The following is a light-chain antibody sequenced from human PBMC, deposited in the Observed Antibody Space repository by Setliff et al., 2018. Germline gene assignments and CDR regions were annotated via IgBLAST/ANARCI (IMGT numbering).Light chain of an antibody. V-gene: IGLV2-14*01. J-gene: IGLJ1*01. CDR3: SSYTSSSTRV. CDR2: EVS. CDR1: SSDVGYYNY. Sequence: QSALTQPASVSGSPGQSITISCTGTSSDVGYYNYVSWYQQHPGKAPKLMIYEVSXXXSGDSXXXXXXXXXXXXXXXXPXXXAEDEADYYCSSYTSSSTRVFGTGTKGTV.